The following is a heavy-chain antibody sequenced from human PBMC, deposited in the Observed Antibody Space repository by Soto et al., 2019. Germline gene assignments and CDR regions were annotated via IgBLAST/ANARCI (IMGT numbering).Heavy chain of an antibody. CDR1: GFTFSSYG. CDR3: AKDRVGATLDY. Sequence: QVQLVESGGGVVQPGRSLRLSCAASGFTFSSYGMHWVRQAPGKGLEWVAVISYDGSNKYYADSVKGRFTISRDNSKNTLYLQMNSLRAEDTAVYYCAKDRVGATLDYWGQGTLVTVSS. D-gene: IGHD1-26*01. V-gene: IGHV3-30*18. J-gene: IGHJ4*02. CDR2: ISYDGSNK.